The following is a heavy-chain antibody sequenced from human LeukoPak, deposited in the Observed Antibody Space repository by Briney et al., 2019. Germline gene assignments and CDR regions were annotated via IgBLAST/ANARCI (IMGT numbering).Heavy chain of an antibody. V-gene: IGHV3-11*04. D-gene: IGHD2-21*02. CDR2: IGFSGSTM. Sequence: PGGSLRLSCAASGFTFSDYYMSWLRQAPGKGLEWISYIGFSGSTMYYADSVKGRFTISRDNAKNSLYLQMGSLRADDTAVYYCARFRANIVVVTAHNDYWGLGTLVTVSS. CDR1: GFTFSDYY. CDR3: ARFRANIVVVTAHNDY. J-gene: IGHJ4*02.